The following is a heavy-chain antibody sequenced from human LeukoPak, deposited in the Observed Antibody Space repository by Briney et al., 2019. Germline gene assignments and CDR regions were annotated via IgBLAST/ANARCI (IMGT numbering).Heavy chain of an antibody. CDR3: ASGYCSSTSCYGGDY. V-gene: IGHV1-18*01. J-gene: IGHJ4*02. CDR2: ISAYNGNT. CDR1: GYTFTSYG. D-gene: IGHD2-2*01. Sequence: ASVKVSCKASGYTFTSYGISWVRQAPGQGLEWMGWISAYNGNTNYAQKLQGRVTMTTDTSTSTAYMELRSLRSDDTAVYYCASGYCSSTSCYGGDYWDQGTLVTVSS.